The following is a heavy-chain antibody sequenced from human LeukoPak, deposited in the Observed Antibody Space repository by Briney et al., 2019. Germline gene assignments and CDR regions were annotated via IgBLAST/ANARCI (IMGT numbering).Heavy chain of an antibody. D-gene: IGHD2-15*01. CDR3: TKETPQMDV. V-gene: IGHV3-48*03. CDR1: GFTFSSYE. CDR2: ISSTGNTV. Sequence: PGGSLRLSCAASGFTFSSYEMNWVRQAPGQGLEWVAYISSTGNTVHYAGSVKGRFTIPRDNAKSSLYLQMNRLRAEDTAVYYCTKETPQMDVWGKGTTVIVSS. J-gene: IGHJ6*04.